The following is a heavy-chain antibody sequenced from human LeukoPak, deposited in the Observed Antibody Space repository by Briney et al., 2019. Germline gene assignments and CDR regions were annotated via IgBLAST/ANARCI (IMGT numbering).Heavy chain of an antibody. CDR1: GFTVSSNY. J-gene: IGHJ4*02. CDR3: ARDVRVISGYSPSYFDY. V-gene: IGHV3-53*01. Sequence: GGSLRLSCAASGFTVSSNYMSWVRQAPGKGLEWVSVIYSGGSTYYAGSVKDRFTISRDNSKNTLYLQMNSLRAEDTAVYYCARDVRVISGYSPSYFDYWGQGTLVTVSS. CDR2: IYSGGST. D-gene: IGHD5-18*01.